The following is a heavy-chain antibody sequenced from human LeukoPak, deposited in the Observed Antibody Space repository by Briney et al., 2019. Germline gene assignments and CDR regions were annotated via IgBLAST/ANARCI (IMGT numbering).Heavy chain of an antibody. CDR3: ARVYSAYDSPAY. CDR2: ISSSSSYI. V-gene: IGHV3-21*01. Sequence: GGSLRLSCAASGFTFSSYSMNWVRQAPGKGLEWVSSISSSSSYIYYADSVKGRFTISRDNAKNSLYLQMNSLRAEDTAVYYCARVYSAYDSPAYWGQGTLVTVSS. J-gene: IGHJ4*02. D-gene: IGHD5-12*01. CDR1: GFTFSSYS.